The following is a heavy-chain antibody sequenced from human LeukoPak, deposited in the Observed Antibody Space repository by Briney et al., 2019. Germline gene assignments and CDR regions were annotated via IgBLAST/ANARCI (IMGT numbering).Heavy chain of an antibody. V-gene: IGHV4-28*01. CDR2: IYYSGST. J-gene: IGHJ6*02. CDR1: GYSISSSNW. D-gene: IGHD2/OR15-2a*01. Sequence: PSETLSITCAVSGYSISSSNWWGWIRQPPGKGLEWIGYIYYSGSTYYNPSLKSRVTMSVDTSKNQFSLKLSSVTAVDTAVYYYARRMASSFLYSYYGMDVWGQGTTVTVSS. CDR3: ARRMASSFLYSYYGMDV.